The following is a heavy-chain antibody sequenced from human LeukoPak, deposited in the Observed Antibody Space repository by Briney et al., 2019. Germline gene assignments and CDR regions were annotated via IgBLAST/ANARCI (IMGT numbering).Heavy chain of an antibody. CDR2: ISSSGGNI. D-gene: IGHD6-19*01. J-gene: IGHJ4*02. Sequence: GGSLRLSCAASGFTFSSYSMNWVRQAPGKGLEWVSYISSSGGNIYYADSVKGRFTISRDNAKNSLYLQMNSLRAEDTAVYYCAGDFNSGWKFDYWGQGTLVTVSS. V-gene: IGHV3-48*04. CDR1: GFTFSSYS. CDR3: AGDFNSGWKFDY.